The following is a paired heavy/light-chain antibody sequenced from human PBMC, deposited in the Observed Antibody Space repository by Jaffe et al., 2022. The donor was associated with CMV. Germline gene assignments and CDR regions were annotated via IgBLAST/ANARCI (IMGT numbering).Light chain of an antibody. CDR3: QSYDSGNWV. V-gene: IGLV6-57*04. CDR1: SGNIASNY. J-gene: IGLJ3*02. CDR2: EDK. Sequence: FMLAQPLSVSESPGKTVTISCTRTSGNIASNYVQWYQQRPGSAPTALISEDKKRVSGVPDRFSGSIDSSSNSASLTISGLKTEDEADYYCQSYDSGNWVFGGGTKVTVL.
Heavy chain of an antibody. Sequence: QVQLVQSGAELKKPGASVRVSCKASGFTFSNYGFTWVRQAPGQGLEWMGWINGYNGNTYYAQRFEGRVVMTADTSTNTVYMELRSLRSDDTAVYYCARWASGYCATSLCPLSGYWGQGTQVSVSS. V-gene: IGHV1-18*01. D-gene: IGHD2-8*01. CDR3: ARWASGYCATSLCPLSGY. J-gene: IGHJ4*02. CDR2: INGYNGNT. CDR1: GFTFSNYG.